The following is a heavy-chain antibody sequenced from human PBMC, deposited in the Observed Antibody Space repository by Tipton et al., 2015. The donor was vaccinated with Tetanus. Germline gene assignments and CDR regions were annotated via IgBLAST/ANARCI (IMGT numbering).Heavy chain of an antibody. V-gene: IGHV3-33*08. CDR1: GFTFGTHV. Sequence: SLRLSCAASGFTFGTHVMHWVRQAPGKGLEWVAVIWSDGSEQYYANSVKGRFTISRDNSRDTLFLQMNSLTADDTAVYYCVRESESPGAFDMWGQGTVVAV. D-gene: IGHD1-1*01. CDR3: VRESESPGAFDM. J-gene: IGHJ3*02. CDR2: IWSDGSEQ.